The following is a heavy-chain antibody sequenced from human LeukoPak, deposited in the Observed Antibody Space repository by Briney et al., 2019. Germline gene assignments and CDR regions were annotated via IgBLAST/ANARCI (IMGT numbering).Heavy chain of an antibody. CDR2: ISNSGNTI. Sequence: GGSLRLSCAVSGFIFSDYYMTWIRQAPGKGLEWIAYISNSGNTIYYTDSVRGRSTISRENAKNSLYLQMNSLRAEDTAVYYCARDSVPTVRFAFDIWGQGTMVTVSS. CDR3: ARDSVPTVRFAFDI. D-gene: IGHD4-17*01. CDR1: GFIFSDYY. J-gene: IGHJ3*02. V-gene: IGHV3-11*01.